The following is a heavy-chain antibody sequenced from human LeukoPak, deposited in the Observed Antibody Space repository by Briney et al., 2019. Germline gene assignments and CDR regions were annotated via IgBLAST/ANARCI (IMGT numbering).Heavy chain of an antibody. CDR1: GGSFSGYC. CDR3: ARGGLNSDFWSRNWFDP. Sequence: KSSETLSLTCAVYGGSFSGYCWSWIRQPPGKGLEWIGEINHSGSTNYNPSLKSRVTISVDTSKNQFSLKLTSVTAADTAVYYCARGGLNSDFWSRNWFDPWGQGTLVTVSS. V-gene: IGHV4-34*01. CDR2: INHSGST. D-gene: IGHD3-3*01. J-gene: IGHJ5*02.